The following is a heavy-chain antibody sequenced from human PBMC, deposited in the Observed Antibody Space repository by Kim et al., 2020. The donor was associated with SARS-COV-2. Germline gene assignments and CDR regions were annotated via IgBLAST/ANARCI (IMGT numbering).Heavy chain of an antibody. V-gene: IGHV1-3*01. CDR2: GNT. J-gene: IGHJ3*02. CDR3: ARGNLGAFDI. D-gene: IGHD7-27*01. Sequence: GNTKYLERDQGRVTITRDTSPDTAYMELGSRRSEDTAVYFCARGNLGAFDIWGQGTMVTVSS.